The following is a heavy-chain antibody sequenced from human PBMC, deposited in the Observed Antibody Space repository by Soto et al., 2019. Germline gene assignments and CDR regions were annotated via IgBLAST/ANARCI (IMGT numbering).Heavy chain of an antibody. CDR1: GVSISSYY. Sequence: SETLSLTCTVSGVSISSYYWSWIRQPPGKGLEWIGYIYYSGSTNYNPSLKSRVTISVDTSKNQFSLRLSSVTAADTAVYYCARDGYTVTPNYYYGMDVWGQGTTVTVS. D-gene: IGHD4-4*01. V-gene: IGHV4-59*01. CDR2: IYYSGST. J-gene: IGHJ6*02. CDR3: ARDGYTVTPNYYYGMDV.